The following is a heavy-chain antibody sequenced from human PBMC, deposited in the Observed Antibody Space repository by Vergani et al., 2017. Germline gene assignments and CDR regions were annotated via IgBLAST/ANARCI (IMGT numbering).Heavy chain of an antibody. CDR1: GFSFPGYA. CDR3: TKGSRGYTGYFIDY. V-gene: IGHV3-23*01. CDR2: VSGSSATP. Sequence: EVQLLESGGGLVQPGGSLRLSCEASGFSFPGYAMSWVRQAPGKGLEWVSSVSGSSATPYYADSVKGRFFISRDKSKNTLHLQMNSLRADDTAVYYCTKGSRGYTGYFIDYWGQGTLATVSS. J-gene: IGHJ4*02. D-gene: IGHD5-12*01.